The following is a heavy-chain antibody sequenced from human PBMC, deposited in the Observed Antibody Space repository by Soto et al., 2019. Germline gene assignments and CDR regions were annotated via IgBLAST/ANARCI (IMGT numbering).Heavy chain of an antibody. Sequence: SQPHSHTCAVSEGSIGSVGYPRSWIRQPPGKGLEWIGYIYHSGSTYYNPSLKSRVTISVDRSKNQFSLKLSSVTAADTAVYYCARSQTTVTSYDYWGQGTLVTVSS. CDR2: IYHSGST. CDR3: ARSQTTVTSYDY. D-gene: IGHD4-17*01. CDR1: EGSIGSVGYP. J-gene: IGHJ4*02. V-gene: IGHV4-30-2*01.